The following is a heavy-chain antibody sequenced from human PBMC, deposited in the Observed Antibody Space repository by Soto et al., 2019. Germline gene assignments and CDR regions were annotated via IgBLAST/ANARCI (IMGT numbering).Heavy chain of an antibody. V-gene: IGHV4-59*01. J-gene: IGHJ5*02. Sequence: SETLSLTCTVSGGSFSSYYWSWIRQPPGKGLEWIGYIYYSGSTNYNPSLKSRVTISVDTSKNQFSLKLSSVTAADTAVYYCARTREQLLKENWFDPWGQGTLVTVSS. CDR1: GGSFSSYY. D-gene: IGHD2-2*01. CDR3: ARTREQLLKENWFDP. CDR2: IYYSGST.